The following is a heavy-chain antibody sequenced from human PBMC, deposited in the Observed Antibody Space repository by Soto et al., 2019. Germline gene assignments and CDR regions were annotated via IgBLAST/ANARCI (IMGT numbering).Heavy chain of an antibody. J-gene: IGHJ6*02. CDR2: ISSGSLSI. CDR1: RFTFSRYT. V-gene: IGHV3-48*02. Sequence: EVQLEESGGGLVQPGGSLRLSCAASRFTFSRYTMNWVRQTPGKGLEWVSYISSGSLSIYYADSVKGRFTVSRDNAKNSLFLQMNSLRDEDTAVYYCARGGSSSDNGMDVWGQGTTVTVSS. CDR3: ARGGSSSDNGMDV. D-gene: IGHD3-16*01.